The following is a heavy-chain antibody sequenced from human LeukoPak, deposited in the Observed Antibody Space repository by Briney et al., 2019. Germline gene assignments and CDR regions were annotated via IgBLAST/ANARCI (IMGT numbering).Heavy chain of an antibody. Sequence: SETLSLTCTVSGGSISSSSYYWGWIRQPPGKGLEWIGSMYYSGSTYYNPSLKSQVTISVDTSKNQFSLKLSSVTAADTAVYYCARLPRTVTTSAVDYWGQGTLVTVSS. J-gene: IGHJ4*02. CDR1: GGSISSSSYY. CDR3: ARLPRTVTTSAVDY. D-gene: IGHD4-17*01. V-gene: IGHV4-39*01. CDR2: MYYSGST.